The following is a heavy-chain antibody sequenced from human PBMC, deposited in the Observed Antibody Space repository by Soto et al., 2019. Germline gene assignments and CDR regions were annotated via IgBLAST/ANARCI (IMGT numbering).Heavy chain of an antibody. CDR3: ARAPYGNYGMDV. CDR1: GFTFSSYG. J-gene: IGHJ6*02. CDR2: IWYDGSNK. D-gene: IGHD4-17*01. Sequence: GGSLRLSCAASGFTFSSYGMHWVRQAPGKGLEWVAVIWYDGSNKYYADSVKGRFTISRDNSKNTLYLQMNSLRAEDTAVYYCARAPYGNYGMDVWGQGTTVTVSS. V-gene: IGHV3-33*01.